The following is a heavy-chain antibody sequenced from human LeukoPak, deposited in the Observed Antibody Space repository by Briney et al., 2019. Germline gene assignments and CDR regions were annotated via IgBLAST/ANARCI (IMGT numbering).Heavy chain of an antibody. J-gene: IGHJ4*02. V-gene: IGHV6-1*01. D-gene: IGHD2-2*01. CDR2: TYYRSKWYN. CDR3: ARAVGLVPAELSD. Sequence: SQTLSLTCAISGDSVSSNSAAWSWIRQSPSRGLEWLGRTYYRSKWYNDYAVSVKSRITINPDTSKNQFSLQLNSVTPEDTAVYYCARAVGLVPAELSDWGQGTLVTVSS. CDR1: GDSVSSNSAA.